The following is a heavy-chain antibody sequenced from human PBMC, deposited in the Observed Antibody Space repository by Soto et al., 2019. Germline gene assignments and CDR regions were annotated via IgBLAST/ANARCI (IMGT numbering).Heavy chain of an antibody. CDR3: ASADDYGYEGMDV. V-gene: IGHV1-69*13. D-gene: IGHD5-18*01. CDR2: IIPIFGTA. CDR1: GGTFSSYA. Sequence: RASVKVSCKASGGTFSSYAISWVRQAPGQGLEWMGGIIPIFGTANYAQKFQGRVTITADESTSTAYMELSSLRSEDTAVYYCASADDYGYEGMDVWGQGTTVTVSS. J-gene: IGHJ6*02.